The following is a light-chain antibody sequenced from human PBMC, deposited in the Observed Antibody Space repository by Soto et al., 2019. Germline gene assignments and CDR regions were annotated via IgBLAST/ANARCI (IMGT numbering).Light chain of an antibody. Sequence: EIVLTQSPATLSLSPGERATLSCRASQSVSSYLAWYQQKPGQAPRLLIYDASNRATGIPARFSGSGSGTDFAITITILEPEDLAVDDCHQRSNWPLTFGGGTKVESK. V-gene: IGKV3-11*01. CDR1: QSVSSY. CDR2: DAS. J-gene: IGKJ4*01. CDR3: HQRSNWPLT.